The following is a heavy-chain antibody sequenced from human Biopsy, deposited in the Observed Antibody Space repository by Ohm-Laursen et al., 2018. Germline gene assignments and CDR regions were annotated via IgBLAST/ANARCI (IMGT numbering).Heavy chain of an antibody. CDR3: ARVPAYPSIEGYYGLDL. J-gene: IGHJ6*02. Sequence: GASVKVSCKASGDTFAGYYLHWVRQAPGHGLEWMGWINPNSGNANYAQSFQGRLTVTRDKSISTAYMELTSLTSDDTAIYYCARVPAYPSIEGYYGLDLWGQGTTVIGSS. CDR2: INPNSGNA. D-gene: IGHD6-13*01. V-gene: IGHV1-2*02. CDR1: GDTFAGYY.